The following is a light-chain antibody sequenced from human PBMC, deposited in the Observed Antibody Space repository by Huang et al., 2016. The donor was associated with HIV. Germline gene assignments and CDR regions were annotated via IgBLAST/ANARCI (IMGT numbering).Light chain of an antibody. CDR1: QRISSY. J-gene: IGKJ3*01. V-gene: IGKV1-39*01. Sequence: DIQLTQSPSSLSASVGDRVTITCRTSQRISSYLNWYQQNPGKAPKLLIYATSNLHSGIPSRFSGSGSGTDFTLTFSSLQPEDFATYYCQQSYSAPFTFGPGTKVDIK. CDR3: QQSYSAPFT. CDR2: ATS.